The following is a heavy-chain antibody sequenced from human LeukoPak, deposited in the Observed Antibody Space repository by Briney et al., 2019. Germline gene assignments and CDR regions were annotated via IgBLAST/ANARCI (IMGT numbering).Heavy chain of an antibody. D-gene: IGHD6-13*01. CDR2: INSDGSST. CDR3: AKESSSWYKNWFDP. CDR1: RFTFSTYW. J-gene: IGHJ5*02. V-gene: IGHV3-74*01. Sequence: GGSLRLSCAASRFTFSTYWMHWVRQAPGKGLVWVSRINSDGSSTYYADSVKGRFTISRDNSKNTLYLQMNSLRAEDTAVYYCAKESSSWYKNWFDPWGQGTLVTVSS.